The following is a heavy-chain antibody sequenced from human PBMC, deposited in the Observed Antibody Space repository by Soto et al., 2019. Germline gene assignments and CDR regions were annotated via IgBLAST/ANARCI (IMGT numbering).Heavy chain of an antibody. CDR1: GFSFRDHS. CDR3: ARLPKGSVVTG. V-gene: IGHV3-48*02. CDR2: ISSTGNDI. Sequence: VQLMESGGGLVYSGASLRLYCETSGFSFRDHSMNWVRQAPGKGLQWVSYISSTGNDIHYAYYVKGRFTVSRDNAKNALFLHMTSLRDDVSAINYCARLPKGSVVTGWGQGNLVTVSS. D-gene: IGHD2-21*02. J-gene: IGHJ4*02.